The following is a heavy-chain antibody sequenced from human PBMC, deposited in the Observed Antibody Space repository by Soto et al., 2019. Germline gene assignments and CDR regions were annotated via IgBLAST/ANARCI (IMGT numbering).Heavy chain of an antibody. J-gene: IGHJ5*02. CDR1: GGSFSGYY. D-gene: IGHD6-13*01. Sequence: SETLSLTCAVYGGSFSGYYWSWIRQPPGKGLEWIGEINHSGSTNYNPSLKSRVTISVDTSKTQFSLKLSSVTAADTAVYYCVGKEGIAAAGTYNWFDPWGQGTLVTVSS. V-gene: IGHV4-34*01. CDR2: INHSGST. CDR3: VGKEGIAAAGTYNWFDP.